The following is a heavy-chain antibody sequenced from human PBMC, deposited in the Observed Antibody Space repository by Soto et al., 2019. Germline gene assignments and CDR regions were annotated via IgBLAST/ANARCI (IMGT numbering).Heavy chain of an antibody. CDR2: ISGYNGNT. V-gene: IGHV1-18*01. D-gene: IGHD2-2*01. CDR1: GYTFTSYG. CDR3: ARDLVVSGPFDY. J-gene: IGHJ4*02. Sequence: QVQLVQSGAEVKKPGASVKVSCKASGYTFTSYGISWVRQAPGQGLEWMGWISGYNGNTHDAQKLQGRVTMTTDSSTSAAYMELRSLRSDDTAVYYCARDLVVSGPFDYWGQGTLVTVSS.